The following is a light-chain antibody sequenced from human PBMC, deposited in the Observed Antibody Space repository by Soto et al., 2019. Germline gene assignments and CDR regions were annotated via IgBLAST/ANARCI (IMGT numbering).Light chain of an antibody. CDR2: AAS. V-gene: IGKV1-39*01. CDR1: QGVNAY. CDR3: QQSYKTPHT. J-gene: IGKJ2*01. Sequence: DIQMTQSPSSLSASVGDRVTITCRASQGVNAYLLWYQQRQGRAPKLLTYAASNLLSGVPSRFSGSGSGTNFTLTISSLQPEDFATYYCQQSYKTPHTFGQGTKLETK.